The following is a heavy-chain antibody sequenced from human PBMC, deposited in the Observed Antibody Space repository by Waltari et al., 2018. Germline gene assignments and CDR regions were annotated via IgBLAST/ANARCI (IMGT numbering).Heavy chain of an antibody. D-gene: IGHD3-10*01. CDR1: GASITNSTSY. V-gene: IGHV4-39*01. CDR3: ARNMESPYNAPYYFYYMDV. J-gene: IGHJ6*03. Sequence: QLQLQESGPGLVKPSETLSLTCSVSGASITNSTSYWCWIRQPPGKGLEWIGSIYYRGSTYSSPSLKSRVTISLDTSKNQLSLKVSSVTVADTAIYFCARNMESPYNAPYYFYYMDVWGKGTTVTVSS. CDR2: IYYRGST.